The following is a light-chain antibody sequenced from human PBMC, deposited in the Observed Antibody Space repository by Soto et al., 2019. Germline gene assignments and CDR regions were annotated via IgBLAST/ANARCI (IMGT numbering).Light chain of an antibody. CDR3: QQYSSSPPEFT. V-gene: IGKV3-20*01. CDR2: GAS. Sequence: EIVLTQSPGTLSVSPGERVTLSCRASQSVSSSYLAWYQQRPGQAPRLLIFGASYRATGIPDRFSGSGSGTDFTLTISRLEPEDFAVFSCQQYSSSPPEFTFGPGTKVDSK. J-gene: IGKJ3*01. CDR1: QSVSSSY.